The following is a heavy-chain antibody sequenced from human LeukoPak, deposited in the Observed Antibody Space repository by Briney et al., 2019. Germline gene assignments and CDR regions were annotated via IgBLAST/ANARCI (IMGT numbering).Heavy chain of an antibody. J-gene: IGHJ3*02. V-gene: IGHV4-59*01. CDR2: VDDSGSP. CDR3: ARDIAKASGSYAFDI. Sequence: SETLSLTCTLSGGSISSFHWSWIRQPPGKGLEWIGHVDDSGSPNRNPSLKSRVNISVDTSKSQISLKLKSVTAADTAVYYCARDIAKASGSYAFDIWGQGTMVTVSS. CDR1: GGSISSFH. D-gene: IGHD3-10*01.